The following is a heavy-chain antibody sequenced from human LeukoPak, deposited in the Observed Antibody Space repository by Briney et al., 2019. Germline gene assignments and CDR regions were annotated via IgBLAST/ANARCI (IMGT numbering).Heavy chain of an antibody. V-gene: IGHV3-33*01. CDR2: IWYDGSNK. CDR3: ARGKYCSSTSCIGDWFDP. Sequence: GGSLRLSCAASGFTFSSYGMHWVRQAPGKGLEWVALIWYDGSNKYSTDSVRGRFSISRDNSKNTLYLQMNSLRAEDTAVYYCARGKYCSSTSCIGDWFDPWGRGTLVTVSS. CDR1: GFTFSSYG. D-gene: IGHD2-2*01. J-gene: IGHJ2*01.